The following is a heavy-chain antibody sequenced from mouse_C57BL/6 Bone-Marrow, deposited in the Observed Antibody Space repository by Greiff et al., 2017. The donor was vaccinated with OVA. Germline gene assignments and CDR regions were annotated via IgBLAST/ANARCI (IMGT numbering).Heavy chain of an antibody. CDR1: GYTFTDYY. Sequence: EVQLQKSGPELVKPGASVKISCKASGYTFTDYYMNWVKQSHGKSLEWIGDIIPNKGFNSYNQKFKCKATLTVDKSSSTAYMELRSLTSEDSAVYYCARVGAYYSKGWFAYWGQGTLVTVSA. V-gene: IGHV1-26*01. J-gene: IGHJ3*01. D-gene: IGHD2-5*01. CDR3: ARVGAYYSKGWFAY. CDR2: IIPNKGFN.